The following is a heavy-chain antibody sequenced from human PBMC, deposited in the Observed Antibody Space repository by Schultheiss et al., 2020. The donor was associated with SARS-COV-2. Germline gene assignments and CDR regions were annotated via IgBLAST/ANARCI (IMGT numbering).Heavy chain of an antibody. V-gene: IGHV4-59*12. Sequence: SETLSLTCTVSGGSISSYYWSWIRQPPGKGLEWIGEINHSGSTNYNPSLKSRVTISVDTSKNQFSLKLSSVTAADTAVYYCARDREYCSSTSCYRYYYYMDVWGKGTTVTVSS. CDR3: ARDREYCSSTSCYRYYYYMDV. CDR1: GGSISSYY. CDR2: INHSGST. D-gene: IGHD2-2*01. J-gene: IGHJ6*03.